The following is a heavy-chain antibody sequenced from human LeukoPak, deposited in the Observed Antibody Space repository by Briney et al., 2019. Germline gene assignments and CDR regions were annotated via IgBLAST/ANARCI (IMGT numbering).Heavy chain of an antibody. D-gene: IGHD3-22*01. CDR2: INSDGSST. J-gene: IGHJ5*02. CDR3: ARERNYYDSSGYLNNWFDP. CDR1: GFTFSSYW. Sequence: QPGGSLRLSCAASGFTFSSYWMHWVRQAPGKGLVWVSRINSDGSSTSYADSVKGRFTISRDNAKNSLYLQMNSLRAEDTAVYYCARERNYYDSSGYLNNWFDPWGQGTLVTVSS. V-gene: IGHV3-74*01.